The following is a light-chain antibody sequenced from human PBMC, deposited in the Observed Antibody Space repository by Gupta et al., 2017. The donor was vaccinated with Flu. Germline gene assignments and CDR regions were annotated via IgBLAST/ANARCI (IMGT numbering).Light chain of an antibody. J-gene: IGKJ1*01. CDR1: QIINSAY. V-gene: IGKV3-20*01. Sequence: EIVLTQSPGTLSLSPGERATLSCRASQIINSAYLAWYQQKPGQAPRLLIYGASDRATGIPDRFSGSGSGTDFTLTISRLEPEDFAVYYCHHYGTSRTFGQGTKVEIK. CDR2: GAS. CDR3: HHYGTSRT.